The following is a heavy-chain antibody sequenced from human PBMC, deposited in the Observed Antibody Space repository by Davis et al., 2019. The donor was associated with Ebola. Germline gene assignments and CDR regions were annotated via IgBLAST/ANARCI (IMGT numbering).Heavy chain of an antibody. CDR1: GGTFSSYA. J-gene: IGHJ6*02. D-gene: IGHD3-10*01. CDR3: AREYVVQGVISYGMDV. CDR2: IIPIFGTA. V-gene: IGHV1-69*13. Sequence: SVHVSCKASGGTFSSYAISWVRQAPGQGLEWMGGIIPIFGTANYAQKFQGRVTITADESTSTAYMELSSLRSEDTAVYYCAREYVVQGVISYGMDVWGQGTTVTVSS.